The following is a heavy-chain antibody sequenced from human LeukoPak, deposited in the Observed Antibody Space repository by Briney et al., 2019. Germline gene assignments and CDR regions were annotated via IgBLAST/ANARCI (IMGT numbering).Heavy chain of an antibody. CDR1: GFTFDDYA. CDR2: ISWNSGGI. V-gene: IGHV3-9*01. Sequence: GGSLRLSCAASGFTFDDYAMHWVRQAPGKGLEWVSGISWNSGGIDYAASVKGRFTISRDNAKNSLYLQMNSLRAEDTAVYYCARGHIDYWGQGTLVTVSS. J-gene: IGHJ4*02. CDR3: ARGHIDY.